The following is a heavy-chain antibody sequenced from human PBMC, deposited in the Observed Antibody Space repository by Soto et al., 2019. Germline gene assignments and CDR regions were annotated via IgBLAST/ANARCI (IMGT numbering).Heavy chain of an antibody. CDR1: GGSISSYY. J-gene: IGHJ5*02. V-gene: IGHV4-59*01. D-gene: IGHD6-6*01. Sequence: PSETLSLTCTVSGGSISSYYWSWIRQPPGKGLEWIGYIYYSGSTNYTPSLKSRVTISVDTSKNQFSLKLSSVTAADTAVYYCARGVSLYSSSHNWFDPWGQGTLVTVSS. CDR3: ARGVSLYSSSHNWFDP. CDR2: IYYSGST.